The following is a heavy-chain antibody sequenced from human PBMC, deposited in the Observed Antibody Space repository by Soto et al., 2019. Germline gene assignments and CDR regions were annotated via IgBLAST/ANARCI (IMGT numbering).Heavy chain of an antibody. J-gene: IGHJ4*02. D-gene: IGHD3-3*01. CDR1: GYTFPGYY. CDR2: INPNSGGT. CDR3: ARDLKFSDFWSGYSYFDY. V-gene: IGHV1-2*04. Sequence: ASVKVSCKASGYTFPGYYMHWVRQAPGQGLEWMGWINPNSGGTNYAQKFQGWVTRTRDTSISTAYMELSRLRSDDTAVYYCARDLKFSDFWSGYSYFDYWGQGTLVTVSS.